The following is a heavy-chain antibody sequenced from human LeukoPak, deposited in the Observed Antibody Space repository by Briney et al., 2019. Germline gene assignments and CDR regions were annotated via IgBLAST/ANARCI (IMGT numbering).Heavy chain of an antibody. V-gene: IGHV5-51*01. CDR3: ARQFYYDSPRAFDI. Sequence: GESLKISCKGSGYSINNYWIAWVRQMPGKGLEWMGIIYPADSDIRYSPSFQGQVTISADKSISTAYLQWNSLKASDTAMYYCARQFYYDSPRAFDIWGQGTMVTVSS. CDR1: GYSINNYW. D-gene: IGHD3-22*01. CDR2: IYPADSDI. J-gene: IGHJ3*02.